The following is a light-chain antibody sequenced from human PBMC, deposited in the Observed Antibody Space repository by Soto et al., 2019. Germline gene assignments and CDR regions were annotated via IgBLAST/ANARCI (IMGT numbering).Light chain of an antibody. CDR2: DNN. Sequence: QSVLTQPPSVSAAPGQKVTISCSGSSSNIGNNYVSWYQQLPGTAPKLLIYDNNKRPSGIPDRFSGSKSGTSATLGITGLQTGDEADYYCGTWDRGQSAVYVFGGGTQLTVL. CDR3: GTWDRGQSAVYV. J-gene: IGLJ2*01. CDR1: SSNIGNNY. V-gene: IGLV1-51*01.